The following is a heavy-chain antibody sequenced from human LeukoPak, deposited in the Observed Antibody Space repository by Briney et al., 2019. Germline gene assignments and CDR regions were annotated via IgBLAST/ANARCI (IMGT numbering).Heavy chain of an antibody. D-gene: IGHD3-10*01. CDR3: AKDGGYYGSGSLYYDYGMDV. V-gene: IGHV3-43*02. J-gene: IGHJ6*01. Sequence: PVRSLSLSRAPSRFTLEVYATHSGPQSPRKGHEWVSLIGRAGGSTYYADSVQGRFTISRDKSKNSLYLQLNSLRTEDTALYYCAKDGGYYGSGSLYYDYGMDVWGQGTTVTVSS. CDR2: IGRAGGST. CDR1: RFTLEVYA.